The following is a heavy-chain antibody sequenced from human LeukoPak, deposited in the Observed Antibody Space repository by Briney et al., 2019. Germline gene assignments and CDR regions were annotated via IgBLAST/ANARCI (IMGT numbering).Heavy chain of an antibody. CDR2: ISGSGGST. CDR1: GFTFSSYA. J-gene: IGHJ4*02. CDR3: AKDHQRPGPTYYFDY. D-gene: IGHD2-2*01. V-gene: IGHV3-23*01. Sequence: PGGSLRLSCAASGFTFSSYAMSWVRQAPGKGLEGVSAISGSGGSTYYADSVKGRFTISRDNSKNTLYLQMNSLRAEDTAVYYCAKDHQRPGPTYYFDYWGQGTLVTVSS.